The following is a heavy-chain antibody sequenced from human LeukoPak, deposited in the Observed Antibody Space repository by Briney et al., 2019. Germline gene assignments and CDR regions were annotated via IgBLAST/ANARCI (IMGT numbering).Heavy chain of an antibody. J-gene: IGHJ4*02. CDR2: TYYNSKWYN. CDR3: ARGWLQSGFDY. CDR1: GDSISYFY. D-gene: IGHD5-24*01. Sequence: SETLSLTCSVSGDSISYFYWSWIRQSPSRGLEWLGRTYYNSKWYNDYAVSVKSRMTINPDTSKNQFSLQLNSVTPEDTAVYYCARGWLQSGFDYWGQGSLVTVFS. V-gene: IGHV6-1*01.